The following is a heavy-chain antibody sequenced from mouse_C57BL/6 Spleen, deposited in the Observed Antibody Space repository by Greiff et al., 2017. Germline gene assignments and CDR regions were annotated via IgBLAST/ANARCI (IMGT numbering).Heavy chain of an antibody. CDR1: GYAFSSSW. J-gene: IGHJ2*01. V-gene: IGHV1-82*01. CDR2: IYPGDGDT. CDR3: ARAEDYYGSSPYFDY. D-gene: IGHD1-1*01. Sequence: QVQLKESGPELVKPGASVKISCKASGYAFSSSWMNWVKQRPGKGLEWIGRIYPGDGDTNYNGKFKGKATLTADKSSSTAYMQLSSLTSEDSAVYFCARAEDYYGSSPYFDYWGQGTTLTVSS.